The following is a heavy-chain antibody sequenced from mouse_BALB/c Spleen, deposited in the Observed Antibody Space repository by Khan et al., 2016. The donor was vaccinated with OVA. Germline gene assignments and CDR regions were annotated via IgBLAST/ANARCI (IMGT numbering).Heavy chain of an antibody. Sequence: QMQLEESGAELARPGASVKMSCKASGYTFTSYTIHWIKKRPGQGLEWIGYINPRNGYTNYNQKFKDKATLTTDKSSTTAYLQLSSLTSDDSAVYNCVRDGAYHRNDGWFAYWGQGTLVTVSA. D-gene: IGHD2-14*01. J-gene: IGHJ3*01. CDR1: GYTFTSYT. CDR3: VRDGAYHRNDGWFAY. V-gene: IGHV1-4*01. CDR2: INPRNGYT.